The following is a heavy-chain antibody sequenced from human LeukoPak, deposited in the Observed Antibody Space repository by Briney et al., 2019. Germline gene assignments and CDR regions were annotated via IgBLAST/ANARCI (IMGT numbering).Heavy chain of an antibody. CDR1: GFTFSSYS. CDR2: ISSSSSTI. CDR3: ASLFRDCSGGSCYFHNYYYGMDV. D-gene: IGHD2-15*01. V-gene: IGHV3-48*02. Sequence: GGSLRLSCAASGFTFSSYSMNWVCQAPGKGLEWVSYISSSSSTIYYADSVKGRFTISRDNAKNSLYLQMNSLRDEDTAVYYCASLFRDCSGGSCYFHNYYYGMDVWGQGTTVTVSS. J-gene: IGHJ6*02.